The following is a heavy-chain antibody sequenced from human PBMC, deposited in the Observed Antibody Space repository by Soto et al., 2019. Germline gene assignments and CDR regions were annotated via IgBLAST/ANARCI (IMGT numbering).Heavy chain of an antibody. CDR3: ARDLDFMITFGGVIADAFDI. J-gene: IGHJ3*02. V-gene: IGHV6-1*01. CDR1: GDSVPSNSAA. D-gene: IGHD3-16*02. Sequence: SQTLSLTCAISGDSVPSNSAAWNWIRQSPSRGLEWLGRTYYRSKWYNDYAVSVKSRITINPDTSKNQFSLQLNSVTPEDTAVYYCARDLDFMITFGGVIADAFDIWGQGTMVTVSS. CDR2: TYYRSKWYN.